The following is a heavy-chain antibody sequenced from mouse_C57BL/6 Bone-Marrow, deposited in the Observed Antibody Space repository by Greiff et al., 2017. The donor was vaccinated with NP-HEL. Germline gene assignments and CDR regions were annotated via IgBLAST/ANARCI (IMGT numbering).Heavy chain of an antibody. Sequence: QVQLKESGPELVKPGASVKISCKASGYAFSSSWMSWVKQRPGKGLEWIGRIYPGDGDTNYNGKFKGKATLTADKSSSTAYMQLSSLTSEDSAVYFCANDGYYTSDFDYWGQGTTLTVSS. V-gene: IGHV1-82*01. CDR2: IYPGDGDT. D-gene: IGHD2-3*01. J-gene: IGHJ2*01. CDR3: ANDGYYTSDFDY. CDR1: GYAFSSSW.